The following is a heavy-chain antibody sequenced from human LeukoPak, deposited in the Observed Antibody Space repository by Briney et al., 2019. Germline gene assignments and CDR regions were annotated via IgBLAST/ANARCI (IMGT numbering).Heavy chain of an antibody. J-gene: IGHJ5*02. D-gene: IGHD3-22*01. CDR1: GFSLTTSCGG. Sequence: SGPTLVNPTQTLTLTCTLSGFSLTTSCGGGGWIRQPPGKALEWLALINWDDQKGYSPSLQSRISIPKDTSKNHVVLTMTHVDPVDTATYYRAHRSNSSGYHSRYWFAPWGQGTLVTVSS. CDR2: INWDDQK. CDR3: AHRSNSSGYHSRYWFAP. V-gene: IGHV2-5*02.